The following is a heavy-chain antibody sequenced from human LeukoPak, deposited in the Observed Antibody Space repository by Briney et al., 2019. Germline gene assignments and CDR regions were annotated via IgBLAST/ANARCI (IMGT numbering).Heavy chain of an antibody. CDR1: GYSFSGYY. J-gene: IGHJ4*02. V-gene: IGHV1-2*02. CDR3: ARNHPGEYDSSGYGMGY. Sequence: ASVKVSCKASGYSFSGYYIHWVRQAPGQGLEWMGWINPNSGGTNYAQKFQGRVTMTRDTSISTAYMELSRLRSDDTAVYYCARNHPGEYDSSGYGMGYWGQGTLVTVSS. CDR2: INPNSGGT. D-gene: IGHD3-22*01.